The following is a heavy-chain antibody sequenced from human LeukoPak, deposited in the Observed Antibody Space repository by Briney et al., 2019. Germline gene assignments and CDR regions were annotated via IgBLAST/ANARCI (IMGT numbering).Heavy chain of an antibody. CDR2: IIPIFGTA. Sequence: EASVKVSCKASGGTFSSYAISWVRQAPGQGLEWMGGIIPIFGTANYAQKFQGRVTITADKSTSTAYMELSSLRSEDTAVYYCARQQWLDGAYYFDYWGQGTLVTVSS. CDR3: ARQQWLDGAYYFDY. J-gene: IGHJ4*02. CDR1: GGTFSSYA. V-gene: IGHV1-69*06. D-gene: IGHD6-19*01.